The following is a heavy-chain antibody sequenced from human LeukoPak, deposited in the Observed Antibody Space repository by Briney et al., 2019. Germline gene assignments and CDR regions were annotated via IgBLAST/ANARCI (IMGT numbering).Heavy chain of an antibody. D-gene: IGHD3-10*01. V-gene: IGHV4-31*03. J-gene: IGHJ3*02. CDR1: GGSISSGGYY. Sequence: SETLSLTCTVSGGSISSGGYYWSWIRQHPGKGLEWIGYIYYSGSTYYNPSLKSRVTISVDTSKNQFSLRLSSVTAADTAVYYCARDRVVRGDTTDAFDIWGQGTMVTVSS. CDR3: ARDRVVRGDTTDAFDI. CDR2: IYYSGST.